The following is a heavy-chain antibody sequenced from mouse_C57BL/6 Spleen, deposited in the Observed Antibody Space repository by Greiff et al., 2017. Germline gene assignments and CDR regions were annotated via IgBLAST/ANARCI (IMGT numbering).Heavy chain of an antibody. CDR1: GYTFTSSW. J-gene: IGHJ4*01. CDR2: IDPNRGGT. Sequence: QVQLQQPGAELVKPGASVKLSCKASGYTFTSSWMHWVKLRPGRGLEWIGRIDPNRGGTKYNEKFKSKATLTVDKPSSTAFMQLSSLTSEDSAVYYCARAYSAMDYWGQGTSVTVSS. V-gene: IGHV1-72*01. CDR3: ARAYSAMDY.